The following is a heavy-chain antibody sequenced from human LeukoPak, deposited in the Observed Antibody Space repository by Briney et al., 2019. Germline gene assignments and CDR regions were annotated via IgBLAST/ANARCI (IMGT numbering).Heavy chain of an antibody. J-gene: IGHJ4*02. CDR2: ISWNSGSI. Sequence: GGSLRLSCAASGFTFDDYAMHWVRQAPGKGLEWVSGISWNSGSIGYADSVKGRFTISRDNAKNSLYLQMSSLRAEDMALYYCAKDIAARPKYYFDYWGQGTLVTVSS. V-gene: IGHV3-9*03. CDR3: AKDIAARPKYYFDY. D-gene: IGHD6-6*01. CDR1: GFTFDDYA.